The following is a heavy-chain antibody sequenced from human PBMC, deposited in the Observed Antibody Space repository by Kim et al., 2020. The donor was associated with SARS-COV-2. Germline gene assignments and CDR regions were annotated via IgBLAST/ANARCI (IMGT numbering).Heavy chain of an antibody. CDR3: ARENNGWFDP. Sequence: SETLSLTCTVSGGSISSGSYYWSWIRQPAGKGLEWIGRIYTSGSTNYNPSLKSRVTISVDTSKNQFSLKLSSVTAADTAVYYCARENNGWFDPWGQGTLVTVSS. V-gene: IGHV4-61*02. CDR1: GGSISSGSYY. D-gene: IGHD2-8*01. J-gene: IGHJ5*02. CDR2: IYTSGST.